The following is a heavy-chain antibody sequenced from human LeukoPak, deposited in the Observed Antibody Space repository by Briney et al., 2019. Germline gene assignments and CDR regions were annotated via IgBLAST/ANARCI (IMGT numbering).Heavy chain of an antibody. CDR3: AKAGQPYYYDSSGYLDY. CDR1: GFTFSSYG. J-gene: IGHJ4*02. D-gene: IGHD3-22*01. CDR2: IRYDGSNK. Sequence: GGSLRLSCAASGFTFSSYGMHWVRQAPGKGLEWVAFIRYDGSNKYYADSVKGRFTISRDNSKNTLYLQMSRLRAEDTAVYYCAKAGQPYYYDSSGYLDYWGQGTLVTVSS. V-gene: IGHV3-30*02.